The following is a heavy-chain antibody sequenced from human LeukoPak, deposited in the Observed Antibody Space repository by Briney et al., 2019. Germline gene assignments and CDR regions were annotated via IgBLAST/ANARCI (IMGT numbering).Heavy chain of an antibody. J-gene: IGHJ4*02. Sequence: GGSLRLSCAASRFTFSGYAMSWVRQAPGKGLEWVSAISGSGGSTYYADSVKGRFTISRDNSKNTLYLQMNSLRAEDTAVYYCAKDHPGRIAAAGTGIDYWGQGTLVTVSS. V-gene: IGHV3-23*01. CDR2: ISGSGGST. CDR1: RFTFSGYA. CDR3: AKDHPGRIAAAGTGIDY. D-gene: IGHD6-13*01.